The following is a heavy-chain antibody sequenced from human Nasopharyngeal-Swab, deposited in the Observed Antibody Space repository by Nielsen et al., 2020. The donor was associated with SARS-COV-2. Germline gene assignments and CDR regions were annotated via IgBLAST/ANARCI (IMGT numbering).Heavy chain of an antibody. Sequence: GESLKISCAASGFTFSSYRMNWVRQAPGKGLEWVSSISSSSSYIYYADSVKGRFTISRDNAKNSLYLQMNSLRAEDTAVYYCARDKTYSSSWLFSRRAISYGMDVWGQGTTVTVSS. CDR2: ISSSSSYI. CDR1: GFTFSSYR. V-gene: IGHV3-21*01. J-gene: IGHJ6*02. CDR3: ARDKTYSSSWLFSRRAISYGMDV. D-gene: IGHD6-13*01.